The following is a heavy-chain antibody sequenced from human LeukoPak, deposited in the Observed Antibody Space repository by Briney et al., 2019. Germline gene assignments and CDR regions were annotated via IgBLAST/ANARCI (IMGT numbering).Heavy chain of an antibody. CDR3: AKRGSSWYADY. CDR1: GFTFSSYA. CDR2: ISGSGGNK. J-gene: IGHJ4*02. Sequence: GGSLRLSCAASGFTFSSYAMSWVRQAPGKGLEWVSAISGSGGNKFYADSVKGRFTISRDNSKNTVYLQMNSLRAEDTAVYYCAKRGSSWYADYWGQGTLVTVSS. V-gene: IGHV3-23*01. D-gene: IGHD6-13*01.